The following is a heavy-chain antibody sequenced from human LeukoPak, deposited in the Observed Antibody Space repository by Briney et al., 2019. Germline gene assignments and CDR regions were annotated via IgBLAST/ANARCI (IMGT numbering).Heavy chain of an antibody. CDR3: ARDPRGIAVAGTLDY. J-gene: IGHJ4*02. Sequence: GRSLRLSCAASGFTFSSYGMHWVRPAPGKGMEWVAVIWYDGTKKYYADSVKGRFTISRDNSKNTVYLQMHSLRAEDTAVYYCARDPRGIAVAGTLDYWGQGTLVTVSS. D-gene: IGHD6-19*01. V-gene: IGHV3-33*01. CDR2: IWYDGTKK. CDR1: GFTFSSYG.